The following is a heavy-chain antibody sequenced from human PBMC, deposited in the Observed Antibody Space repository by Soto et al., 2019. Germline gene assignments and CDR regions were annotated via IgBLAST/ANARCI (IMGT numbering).Heavy chain of an antibody. D-gene: IGHD3-10*01. CDR3: ASTNGSV. J-gene: IGHJ4*02. CDR1: GGSISSSSYY. Sequence: SETLSLTCTVSGGSISSSSYYWGWIRQPPGKGMEWIESIYYSGSTYYNPSLKSRVTISLDTSKNQFSLKLRSVTAADTAVYYCASTNGSVWGQGTLVTV. CDR2: IYYSGST. V-gene: IGHV4-39*01.